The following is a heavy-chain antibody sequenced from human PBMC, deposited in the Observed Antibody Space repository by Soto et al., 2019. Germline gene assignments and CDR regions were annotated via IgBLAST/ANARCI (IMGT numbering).Heavy chain of an antibody. V-gene: IGHV1-69*10. D-gene: IGHD3-10*01. CDR1: GGSFSNYA. Sequence: GASVKVSCKASGGSFSNYAISWVRQAPGQGLEWMGAIIPILGSAHYSQKFQDRVTITADKSTITAYMELSSLTSEDTAVYYCARALRLRGDVFDIWGQGTMVTVSS. CDR2: IIPILGSA. CDR3: ARALRLRGDVFDI. J-gene: IGHJ3*02.